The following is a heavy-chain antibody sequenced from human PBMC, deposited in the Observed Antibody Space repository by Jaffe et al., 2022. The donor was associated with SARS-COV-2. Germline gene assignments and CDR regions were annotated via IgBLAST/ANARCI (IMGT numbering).Heavy chain of an antibody. CDR2: IYTSGST. V-gene: IGHV4-61*02. CDR3: AREMATTFFYYYGMDV. D-gene: IGHD5-12*01. CDR1: GGSISSGSYY. Sequence: QVQLQESGPGLVKPSQTLSLTCTVSGGSISSGSYYWSWIRQPAGKGLEWIGRIYTSGSTNYNPSLKSRVTISVDTSKNQFSLKLSSVTAADTAVYYCAREMATTFFYYYGMDVWGQGTTVTVSS. J-gene: IGHJ6*02.